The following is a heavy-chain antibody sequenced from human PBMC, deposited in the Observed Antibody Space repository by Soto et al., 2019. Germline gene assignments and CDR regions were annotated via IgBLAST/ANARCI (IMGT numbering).Heavy chain of an antibody. D-gene: IGHD4-17*01. J-gene: IGHJ6*02. CDR3: TRLNSETTVTTSYDYYGMDV. Sequence: RGSLRLCCAASGFTFSGSALHWVRQASGKGLEWVGRIRSIPDSDATAYAASVKGRFTISRDDSKNTAYLQMNSLKTEDTAVYYCTRLNSETTVTTSYDYYGMDVWGQGTTVTVSS. CDR1: GFTFSGSA. CDR2: IRSIPDSDAT. V-gene: IGHV3-73*01.